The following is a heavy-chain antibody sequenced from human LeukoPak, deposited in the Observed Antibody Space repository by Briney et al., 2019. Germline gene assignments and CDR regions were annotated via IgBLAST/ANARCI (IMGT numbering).Heavy chain of an antibody. CDR1: GYTFTGYY. D-gene: IGHD3-3*01. J-gene: IGHJ4*02. Sequence: ASVKVSCKASGYTFTGYYMHWVRQAPGQGLEWMGWINPNSGGTNYAQKFQGRVTMTRDTSIKTAYMELSRLRSDDTAVYYCARGTRPIRFLEWFPFDYWGQGTLVTVSS. V-gene: IGHV1-2*02. CDR2: INPNSGGT. CDR3: ARGTRPIRFLEWFPFDY.